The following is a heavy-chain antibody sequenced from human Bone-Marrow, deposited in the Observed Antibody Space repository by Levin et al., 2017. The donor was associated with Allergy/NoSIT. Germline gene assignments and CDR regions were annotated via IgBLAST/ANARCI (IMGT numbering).Heavy chain of an antibody. V-gene: IGHV3-30*18. J-gene: IGHJ4*02. Sequence: GESLKISCAASGFTFSSFCMHWVRQAPGEGLEWVALISFDGSNKYYADSVKGRFTISRDNSRDTLYLQMNSLGPDDTSVYYCAKEFYGFWSGFYPLLDSWGQGTLVTVSS. CDR3: AKEFYGFWSGFYPLLDS. CDR2: ISFDGSNK. CDR1: GFTFSSFC. D-gene: IGHD3-3*01.